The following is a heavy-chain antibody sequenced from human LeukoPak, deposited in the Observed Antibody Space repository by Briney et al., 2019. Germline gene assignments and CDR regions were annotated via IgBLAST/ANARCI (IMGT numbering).Heavy chain of an antibody. V-gene: IGHV3-30*02. D-gene: IGHD3-3*01. CDR3: AQGLLRFLEWSFDP. CDR1: GFTFSSYG. Sequence: GGSLTLSCAASGFTFSSYGMHWVRQAPGKGLEWGAFIRFDGSNKYYADSVKGRFTISRDNSKNTLYLQMNSLRGEDTAVYYCAQGLLRFLEWSFDPWGQGTLVTVSS. J-gene: IGHJ5*02. CDR2: IRFDGSNK.